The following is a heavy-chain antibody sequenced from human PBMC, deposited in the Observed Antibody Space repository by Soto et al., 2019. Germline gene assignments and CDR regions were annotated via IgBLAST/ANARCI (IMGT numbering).Heavy chain of an antibody. J-gene: IGHJ6*02. CDR3: ARPYSSSWPTLDV. V-gene: IGHV5-51*01. CDR1: GYSFTRYW. Sequence: PGESLKISCKGSGYSFTRYWIAWVRQMPGKGLEWMGTIYPGDSHTIYSPSFQGQVSISVDKSISIVYLQWSTLKASDTAIYYCARPYSSSWPTLDVWGQGTTVTVSS. CDR2: IYPGDSHT. D-gene: IGHD6-13*01.